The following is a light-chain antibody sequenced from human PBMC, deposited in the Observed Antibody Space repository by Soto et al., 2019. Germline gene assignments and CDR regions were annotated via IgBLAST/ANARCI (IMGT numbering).Light chain of an antibody. Sequence: EIVMTQSPVTLSVSPGERVTLSCRASQSVSSSLAWYQQKPGRAPRLLIYGASTRATGIPARFSGSGSGTEFTLTISSLQSEDFAVYYCQQYNNWPGWAFGQGTKVE. CDR2: GAS. CDR3: QQYNNWPGWA. V-gene: IGKV3-15*01. CDR1: QSVSSS. J-gene: IGKJ1*01.